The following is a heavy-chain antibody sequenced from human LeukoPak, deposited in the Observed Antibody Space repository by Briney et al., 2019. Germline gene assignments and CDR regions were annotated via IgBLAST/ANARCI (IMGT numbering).Heavy chain of an antibody. J-gene: IGHJ5*02. CDR1: GGSFSGYY. Sequence: SETLSLTCAVYGGSFSGYYWSWMRQPPGKGLEWIGEINHSGSTNYNSSLKSRVTISVDTSKNQFSLKLTSVTAADTAVYYCATRPDIAATGPGWFDPWGQGTLVTVSS. V-gene: IGHV4-34*01. CDR2: INHSGST. D-gene: IGHD6-13*01. CDR3: ATRPDIAATGPGWFDP.